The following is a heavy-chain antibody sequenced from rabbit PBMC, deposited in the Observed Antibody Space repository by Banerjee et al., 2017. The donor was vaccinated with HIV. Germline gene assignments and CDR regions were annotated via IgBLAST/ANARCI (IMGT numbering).Heavy chain of an antibody. D-gene: IGHD6-1*01. CDR1: GFDFSSNA. CDR2: IYTGSWGSP. J-gene: IGHJ4*01. Sequence: QSLEESGGDLVKPGASLTLTRTASGFDFSSNAMCWVRQAPGKGLEWIACIYTGSWGSPYYASWAEGRFTISKTSSTTATLQMTSLTAADTATYFCARAGDYDYTYGYAGYPMWGPGTLVTVS. V-gene: IGHV1S40*01. CDR3: ARAGDYDYTYGYAGYPM.